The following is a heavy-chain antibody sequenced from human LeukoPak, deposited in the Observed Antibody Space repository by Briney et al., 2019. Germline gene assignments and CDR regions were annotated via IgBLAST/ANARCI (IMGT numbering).Heavy chain of an antibody. V-gene: IGHV1-69*13. Sequence: SVKVSCKASGGTFSSYAISWVRQAPGQGLEWMGGIIPIFGTANYAQKFQGRVTITADESTSTAYMELSSLRPEDTAVYYCARSPAAAGTGPFDYWGQGTLVTVSS. D-gene: IGHD6-13*01. CDR2: IIPIFGTA. J-gene: IGHJ4*02. CDR3: ARSPAAAGTGPFDY. CDR1: GGTFSSYA.